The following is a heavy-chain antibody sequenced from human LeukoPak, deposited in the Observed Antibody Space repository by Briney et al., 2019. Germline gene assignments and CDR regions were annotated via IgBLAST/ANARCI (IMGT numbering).Heavy chain of an antibody. CDR3: ARDPWSSPYDFVWGT. D-gene: IGHD3-16*01. V-gene: IGHV3-53*01. J-gene: IGHJ5*02. CDR2: ICSGGST. Sequence: PGGSLRLYCAASGFTVSSNYMSRVRQAPGQGLEWVSVICSGGSTYYADSVKGRSTISRDNSKNTLYLQMNSLRAEDTAVYYCARDPWSSPYDFVWGTWGQGTVLSVSS. CDR1: GFTVSSNY.